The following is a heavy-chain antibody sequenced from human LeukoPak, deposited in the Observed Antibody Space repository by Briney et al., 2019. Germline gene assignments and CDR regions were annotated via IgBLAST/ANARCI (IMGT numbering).Heavy chain of an antibody. Sequence: ASVKVSCKASGYTFTGYYMHWVRQAPGQGLEWMGWINPNGGGTNYAQKFQGWVTMTRDTSISTAYMELSRLRSDDTAVYYCARVGRSGSYYRYFDYWGQGTLVTVSS. J-gene: IGHJ4*02. CDR3: ARVGRSGSYYRYFDY. CDR1: GYTFTGYY. CDR2: INPNGGGT. D-gene: IGHD3-10*01. V-gene: IGHV1-2*04.